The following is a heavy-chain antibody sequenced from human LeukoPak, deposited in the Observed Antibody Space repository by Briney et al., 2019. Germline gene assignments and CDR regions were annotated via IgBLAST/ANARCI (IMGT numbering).Heavy chain of an antibody. V-gene: IGHV4-30-2*01. CDR3: ARDSTGDDAFDI. CDR2: IYHGGST. CDR1: GGSISSSGYF. D-gene: IGHD7-27*01. Sequence: KASQTLSLTCSVSGGSISSSGYFWNWIRQPPGKGLVWIGYIYHGGSTYYNPSLKSRVTISVDRSTNQFSLKLSSVTAADTAVYYCARDSTGDDAFDIWGQGTMVTVSS. J-gene: IGHJ3*02.